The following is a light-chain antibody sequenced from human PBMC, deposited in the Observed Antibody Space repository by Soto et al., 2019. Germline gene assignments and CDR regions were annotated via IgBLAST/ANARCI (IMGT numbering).Light chain of an antibody. CDR3: QQYYSYPRT. V-gene: IGKV1-8*01. CDR2: AAS. CDR1: QGISSY. Sequence: AIRMTQSPSSLSASTGDRVTITCRASQGISSYLAWYQQKPGKAPKLLIYAASTLQSVVPSRFSASGSGTDFTLTISCLQSEDFATYYCQQYYSYPRTFGQGTKVYIK. J-gene: IGKJ1*01.